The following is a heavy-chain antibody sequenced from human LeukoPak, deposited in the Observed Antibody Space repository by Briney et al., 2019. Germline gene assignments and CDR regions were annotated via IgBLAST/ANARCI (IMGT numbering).Heavy chain of an antibody. CDR3: ARDLLELDFDY. Sequence: PGGSLRLSCAASGFTFSSYSMNWVRQAPGKGLEWVSYISSSSSTIYYADSVKGRFTISRDNAKNSLYLQMNSLRAEDTAVYYCARDLLELDFDYWGQGTLVTVSS. D-gene: IGHD1-1*01. CDR1: GFTFSSYS. V-gene: IGHV3-48*01. J-gene: IGHJ4*02. CDR2: ISSSSSTI.